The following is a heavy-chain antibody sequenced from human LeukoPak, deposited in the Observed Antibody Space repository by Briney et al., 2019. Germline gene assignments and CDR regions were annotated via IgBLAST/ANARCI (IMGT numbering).Heavy chain of an antibody. CDR2: IYPGDSDT. J-gene: IGHJ3*02. V-gene: IGHV5-51*01. D-gene: IGHD3-22*01. Sequence: GESLKISCKGSGYIFTSCSIGWVRQMPGKGLEWMGIIYPGDSDTRYSPAFQGQVSISADKSISTAYLQWSSLKASDTAMYYCARLTVRGYYDSSGYPSDAFDIWGQGAMVTVSS. CDR3: ARLTVRGYYDSSGYPSDAFDI. CDR1: GYIFTSCS.